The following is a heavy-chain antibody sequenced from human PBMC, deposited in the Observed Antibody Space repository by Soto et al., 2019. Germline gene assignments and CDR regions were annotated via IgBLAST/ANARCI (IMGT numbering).Heavy chain of an antibody. D-gene: IGHD5-12*01. CDR2: IYYSGST. Sequence: TLSLTCTVSGGSISSGGYYWSWIRQHPGKGLEWIGYIYYSGSTYYNPSLKSRVTISVDTSKNQFSLKLSSVTAADTAVYYCAREGRIVATTQHAYNWFDPWGQGTLVTVSS. V-gene: IGHV4-31*03. CDR3: AREGRIVATTQHAYNWFDP. J-gene: IGHJ5*02. CDR1: GGSISSGGYY.